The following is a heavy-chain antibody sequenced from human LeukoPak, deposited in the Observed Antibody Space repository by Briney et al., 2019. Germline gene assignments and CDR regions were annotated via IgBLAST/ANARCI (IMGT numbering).Heavy chain of an antibody. V-gene: IGHV4-59*12. J-gene: IGHJ4*02. CDR2: IYYSGST. Sequence: SEALSLTCTVSGGSISSYYWSWIRQPPGKGLEWIGYIYYSGSTNYNPSLKSRVTISVDTSKNQFSLKLSSVTAADTAVYYCARDAQGYYFDYWGQGTLVTVSS. CDR1: GGSISSYY. CDR3: ARDAQGYYFDY.